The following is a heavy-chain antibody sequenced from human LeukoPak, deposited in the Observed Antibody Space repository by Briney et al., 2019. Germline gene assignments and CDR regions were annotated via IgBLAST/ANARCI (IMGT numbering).Heavy chain of an antibody. CDR1: GFTFSSYA. V-gene: IGHV3-23*01. D-gene: IGHD6-19*01. CDR2: IGSSGDDT. CDR3: AKVRGGVIAVTFFDY. Sequence: QTGGSLRLSCAASGFTFSSYAMTWVRQAPGKGLEWVSFIGSSGDDTFYAGSVKGRFTISRDNSKNTLYLQMNSLRVEDTAVYYCAKVRGGVIAVTFFDYWGQGTLVTVSS. J-gene: IGHJ4*02.